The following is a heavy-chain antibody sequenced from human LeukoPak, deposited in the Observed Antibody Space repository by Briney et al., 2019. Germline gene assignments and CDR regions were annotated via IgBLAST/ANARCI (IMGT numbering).Heavy chain of an antibody. CDR3: ARDRCLDF. CDR2: VYYSGST. J-gene: IGHJ4*02. Sequence: SETLSLTCTVSGVSISSYYWSWLRQPPGKGLEWIGYVYYSGSTTYNPSLKSRVTMSVDTSKNQFSLNLRSVTAADTAVYYCARDRCLDFWSRGTLVTVSS. D-gene: IGHD2-8*01. V-gene: IGHV4-59*01. CDR1: GVSISSYY.